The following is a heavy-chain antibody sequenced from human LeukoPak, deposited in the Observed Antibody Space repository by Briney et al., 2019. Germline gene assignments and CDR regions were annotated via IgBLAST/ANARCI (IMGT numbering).Heavy chain of an antibody. J-gene: IGHJ4*02. Sequence: PGGSLRLSCAASGFTFSSYAMHWVRQAPCKGREWVAVVSYDGSNKYYADSVKGRFTISRDNSKNTLYLQMNSLRAEDTAVYYCARVSHDSSGYPYQFDYWGQGTLVTVSS. CDR1: GFTFSSYA. V-gene: IGHV3-30*04. D-gene: IGHD3-22*01. CDR3: ARVSHDSSGYPYQFDY. CDR2: VSYDGSNK.